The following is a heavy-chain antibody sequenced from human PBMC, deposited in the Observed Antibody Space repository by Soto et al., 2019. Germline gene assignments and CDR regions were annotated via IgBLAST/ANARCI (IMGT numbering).Heavy chain of an antibody. Sequence: GGPLRLSCAASGFTFSSYAMHWVRQAPGKGLEWVAVISYDGSNKYYADSVKGRFTISRDNSKNTLYLQMNSLRAEDTAVYYCARQNRGYSNYLDPWGQGTLVTVSS. V-gene: IGHV3-30-3*01. CDR3: ARQNRGYSNYLDP. CDR1: GFTFSSYA. D-gene: IGHD4-4*01. J-gene: IGHJ5*02. CDR2: ISYDGSNK.